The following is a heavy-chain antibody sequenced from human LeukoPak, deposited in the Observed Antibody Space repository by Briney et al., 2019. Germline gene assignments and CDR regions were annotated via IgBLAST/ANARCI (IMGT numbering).Heavy chain of an antibody. CDR2: IKSKTDGGTT. J-gene: IGHJ4*02. CDR1: GFTFSNAW. V-gene: IGHV3-15*01. Sequence: KPGGSLRLSCAASGFTFSNAWMSWVRQAPGKGLEWVGRIKSKTDGGTTDYAAPVKGRFTISRDDSKNTLYLQMNSLRAEDTAVYYCASSFFGNDSPDYWGQGTLVTVSS. CDR3: ASSFFGNDSPDY. D-gene: IGHD1-1*01.